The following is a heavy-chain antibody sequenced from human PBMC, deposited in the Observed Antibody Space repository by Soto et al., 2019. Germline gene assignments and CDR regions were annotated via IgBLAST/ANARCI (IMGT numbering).Heavy chain of an antibody. J-gene: IGHJ6*02. Sequence: HPGGSLRLSCAASGFTFSSYAMSWVRQAPGKEQEWVSAISGSGGSTYYADSVKGRFTISRDNSKNTLYLQMNSLRAEDTAVYYCAKGGGILTGYYPLYYYYGMDVWGQGTTVTVSS. CDR3: AKGGGILTGYYPLYYYYGMDV. CDR1: GFTFSSYA. CDR2: ISGSGGST. D-gene: IGHD3-9*01. V-gene: IGHV3-23*01.